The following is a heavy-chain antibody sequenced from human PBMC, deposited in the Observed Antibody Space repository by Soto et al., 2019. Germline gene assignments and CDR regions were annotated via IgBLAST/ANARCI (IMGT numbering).Heavy chain of an antibody. CDR2: INSDGSST. D-gene: IGHD6-13*01. Sequence: EVQLVESGGGLVQPGGSLRLACAASGFTFRSYWMHWVRQAPGKGLVWVSRINSDGSSTSYADSVKGRFTISRDNAKKTLYLQMNSLRAEDTAVYYCASHYAGYSSSWYPLDPWGQGTLVTVSS. V-gene: IGHV3-74*01. CDR3: ASHYAGYSSSWYPLDP. J-gene: IGHJ5*02. CDR1: GFTFRSYW.